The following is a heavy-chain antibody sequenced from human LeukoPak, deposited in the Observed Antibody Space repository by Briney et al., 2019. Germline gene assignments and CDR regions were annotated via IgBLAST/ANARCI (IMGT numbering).Heavy chain of an antibody. CDR3: ARALVDGYKELGY. Sequence: ASVKVSCKASGYTFSTYGITWVRQAPGQGLEWVGWISVYNGKTNYAQKVQGRVTMTTDTSTSTAYMELRSLRSDDTAAYYCARALVDGYKELGYSGQGTLVTVSS. CDR2: ISVYNGKT. CDR1: GYTFSTYG. D-gene: IGHD5-24*01. J-gene: IGHJ4*02. V-gene: IGHV1-18*01.